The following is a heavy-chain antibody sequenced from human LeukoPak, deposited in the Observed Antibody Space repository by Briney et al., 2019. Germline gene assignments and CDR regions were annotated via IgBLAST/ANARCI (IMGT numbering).Heavy chain of an antibody. CDR1: GFTFSSYG. CDR2: ISYDGSNK. V-gene: IGHV3-30*03. J-gene: IGHJ5*02. Sequence: GGSLRLSCAASGFTFSSYGMHWVRQAPGKGLEWVAVISYDGSNKYYADSVKGRFTISRDNSKNTLYLQMNSLRAEDTAVYYCARINRDGTNWFDPWGQGTLVTVSS. D-gene: IGHD5-24*01. CDR3: ARINRDGTNWFDP.